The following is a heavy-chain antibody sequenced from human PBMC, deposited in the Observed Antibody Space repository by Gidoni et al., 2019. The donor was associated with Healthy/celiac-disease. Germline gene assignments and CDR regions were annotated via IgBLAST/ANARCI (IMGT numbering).Heavy chain of an antibody. J-gene: IGHJ6*02. CDR3: ARDGAYYDFWSGYSTTGDYGMDV. D-gene: IGHD3-3*01. CDR1: GGTFRSYA. CDR2: IIPIFGTA. V-gene: IGHV1-69*01. Sequence: QVQLVQSGAEVNKPGSSVKVSCKASGGTFRSYAISWVRQAPGQGLGWMGGIIPIFGTANYAQKFQGRVTITADESTSTAYMELSSLRSEDTAVYYCARDGAYYDFWSGYSTTGDYGMDVWGQGTTVTVSS.